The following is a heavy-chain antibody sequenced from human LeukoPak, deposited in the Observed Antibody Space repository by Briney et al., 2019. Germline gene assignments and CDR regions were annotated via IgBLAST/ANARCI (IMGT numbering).Heavy chain of an antibody. J-gene: IGHJ5*02. V-gene: IGHV1-69*04. CDR1: GGTFSSCA. Sequence: SVKVSCKASGGTFSSCAISWVRQAPGQGLEWMGRIIPILGIANYAQKFQGRVTITADKSTSTAYMELSSLRSEDTAVYYCASLLTSLTSAYWFDPWGQGTLVTVSS. CDR2: IIPILGIA. D-gene: IGHD4/OR15-4a*01. CDR3: ASLLTSLTSAYWFDP.